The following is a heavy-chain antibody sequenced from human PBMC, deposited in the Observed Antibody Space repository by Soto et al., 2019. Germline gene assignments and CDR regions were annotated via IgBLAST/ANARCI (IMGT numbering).Heavy chain of an antibody. V-gene: IGHV3-48*04. Sequence: EVQLVESGGDLVQPGGSLRLSCAASGFTFSSHSMNWVRQAPGKGLEWVSYISSSGITIYYADSVKGRFTISRDNAENSLFPQMNSVRAEDTAIYFCARDRYGDYDHDFWGQGTLVTVSS. CDR3: ARDRYGDYDHDF. CDR2: ISSSGITI. J-gene: IGHJ4*02. CDR1: GFTFSSHS. D-gene: IGHD5-12*01.